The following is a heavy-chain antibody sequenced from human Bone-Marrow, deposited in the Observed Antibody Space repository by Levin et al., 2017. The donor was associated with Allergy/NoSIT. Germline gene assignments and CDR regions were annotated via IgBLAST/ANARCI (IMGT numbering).Heavy chain of an antibody. Sequence: PSETLSLTCAVSGDSINSDTYSWSWIRQPPGKALEWIGYIFRDGSTSYNPSLKSRVTISLDMSRNLFFLRLSSVTAADTAFYFCARGRGGVIISWFDPWGQGTLVTVSS. CDR3: ARGRGGVIISWFDP. D-gene: IGHD3-10*01. J-gene: IGHJ5*02. CDR1: GDSINSDTYS. V-gene: IGHV4-30-2*01. CDR2: IFRDGST.